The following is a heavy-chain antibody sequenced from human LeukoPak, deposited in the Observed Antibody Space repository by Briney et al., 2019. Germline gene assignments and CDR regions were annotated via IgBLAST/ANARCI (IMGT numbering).Heavy chain of an antibody. CDR2: IYHRGST. V-gene: IGHV4-38-2*01. CDR3: AGWFGELLSLFTY. Sequence: SETLSLTCAVSGYSISSGYYWGWIRQPPGKGLEWIGSIYHRGSTYYNPSLKSRVTISVDMSKNQFSLKLSSVTAADTALYYCAGWFGELLSLFTYWGQGTLVTVSS. J-gene: IGHJ4*02. CDR1: GYSISSGYY. D-gene: IGHD3-10*01.